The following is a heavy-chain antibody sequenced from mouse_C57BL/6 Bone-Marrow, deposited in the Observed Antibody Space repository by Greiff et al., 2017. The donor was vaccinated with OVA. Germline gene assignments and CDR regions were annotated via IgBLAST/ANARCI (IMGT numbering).Heavy chain of an antibody. CDR3: AREGIYFDY. J-gene: IGHJ2*01. Sequence: VQLQQPGAELVKPGASVKLSCKASGYTFTSYWMQWVKQRPGQGLEWIGEIDPSDSYTNYNQKVKGKATLTVDTSSSTASMQLSSLTSEDSAVYYCAREGIYFDYWGQGTTLTVSS. D-gene: IGHD1-1*01. CDR2: IDPSDSYT. CDR1: GYTFTSYW. V-gene: IGHV1-50*01.